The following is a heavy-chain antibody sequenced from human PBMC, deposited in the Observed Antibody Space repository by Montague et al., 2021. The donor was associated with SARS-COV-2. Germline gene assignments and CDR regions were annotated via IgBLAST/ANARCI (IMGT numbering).Heavy chain of an antibody. CDR2: IYHSGST. V-gene: IGHV4-38-2*02. J-gene: IGHJ4*02. CDR1: GYSISSGYY. D-gene: IGHD6-13*01. CDR3: TRGIDSYKTGY. Sequence: SETLSLTCTVSGYSISSGYYWGWIRQPPGKGPEWIGSIYHSGSTYYNPSLKSRVTISVDTSKNQFSLKLTSVTAADTAVYYCTRGIDSYKTGYWGQGIQVTVSS.